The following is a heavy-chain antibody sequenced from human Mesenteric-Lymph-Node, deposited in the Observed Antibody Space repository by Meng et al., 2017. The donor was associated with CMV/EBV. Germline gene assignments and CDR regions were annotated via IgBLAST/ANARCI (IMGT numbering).Heavy chain of an antibody. V-gene: IGHV3-74*01. CDR1: GFTFSSYW. CDR2: INSDGSST. J-gene: IGHJ4*02. CDR3: ARVAAAKNFDY. Sequence: LSCAASGFTFSSYWMHWVRQAPGKGLVWVSRINSDGSSTSYADSVKGRFTISRGNAKNTLYLQMNSLRAEDTAVYYCARVAAAKNFDYWGQGTLVTVSS. D-gene: IGHD6-13*01.